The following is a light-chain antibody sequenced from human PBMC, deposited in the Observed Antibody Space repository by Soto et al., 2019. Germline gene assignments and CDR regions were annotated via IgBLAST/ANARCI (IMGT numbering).Light chain of an antibody. Sequence: VMPQTQAPLSVAPGGRATLSCRASQSVSIDLAWYQQTPGQAPRLLIYGASTRATGIPVRFSGSASGTEFTLTISSLQSEDFTVYYCQQYNKWPLTFAQGTKVDI. CDR3: QQYNKWPLT. CDR2: GAS. CDR1: QSVSID. V-gene: IGKV3-15*01. J-gene: IGKJ1*01.